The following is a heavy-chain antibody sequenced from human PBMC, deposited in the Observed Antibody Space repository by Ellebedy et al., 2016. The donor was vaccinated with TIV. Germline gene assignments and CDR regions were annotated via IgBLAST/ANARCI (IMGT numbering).Heavy chain of an antibody. CDR3: ARRDTAMVSITGRYYYYYYMDV. CDR2: IYTSGST. Sequence: SETLSLTXTVSGGSISSYYWSWIRQPAGKGLEWIGRIYTSGSTNYNPSLKSRVTMSVDTSKNQFSLKLSSVTAADTAVYYCARRDTAMVSITGRYYYYYYMDVWGKGTTVTVSS. V-gene: IGHV4-4*07. CDR1: GGSISSYY. J-gene: IGHJ6*03. D-gene: IGHD5-18*01.